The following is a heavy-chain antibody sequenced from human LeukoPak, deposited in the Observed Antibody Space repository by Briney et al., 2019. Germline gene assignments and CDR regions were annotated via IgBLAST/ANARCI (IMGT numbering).Heavy chain of an antibody. CDR3: ANQGDAFDI. Sequence: PGRSLRLSCAASGFTFSSYAMHWVRQAPGKGLEWVAVISYDGSNKYYADSVKGRFTISRDNSRNTLYLQMNSLRAEDTAVYYCANQGDAFDIWGQGTMVTVSS. V-gene: IGHV3-30*04. J-gene: IGHJ3*02. CDR1: GFTFSSYA. CDR2: ISYDGSNK.